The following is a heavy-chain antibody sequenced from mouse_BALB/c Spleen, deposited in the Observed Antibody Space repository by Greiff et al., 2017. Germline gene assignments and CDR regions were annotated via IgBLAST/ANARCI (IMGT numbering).Heavy chain of an antibody. CDR3: TRNLLGYYAMDY. Sequence: GQLQQSGTVLARPGASVKMSCKASGYTFTSYWMHWVKQRPGQGLEWIGAIYPGNSDTSYNQKFKGKAKLTAVTSTSTAYMELSSLTNEDSAVYYCTRNLLGYYAMDYWGQGTSVTVSS. CDR1: GYTFTSYW. D-gene: IGHD2-10*01. CDR2: IYPGNSDT. J-gene: IGHJ4*01. V-gene: IGHV1-5*01.